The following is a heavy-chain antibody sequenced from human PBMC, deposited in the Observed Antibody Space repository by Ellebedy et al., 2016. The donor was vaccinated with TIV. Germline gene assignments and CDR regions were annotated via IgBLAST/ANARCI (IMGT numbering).Heavy chain of an antibody. CDR1: GLTFSSHG. CDR2: LTASGDSP. CDR3: VVTGWRGGTIVPFTY. D-gene: IGHD2-21*02. V-gene: IGHV3-23*01. J-gene: IGHJ4*02. Sequence: PGGSLRLSCAVSGLTFSSHGMSWVRQAPGKGLEWVSGLTASGDSPYYADSVKGRFTISRDNSKNTLYLQMNSLRVEDTAVYYGVVTGWRGGTIVPFTYWGQGSLVTVSS.